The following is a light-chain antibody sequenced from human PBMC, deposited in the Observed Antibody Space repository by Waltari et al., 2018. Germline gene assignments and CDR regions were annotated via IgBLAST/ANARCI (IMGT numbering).Light chain of an antibody. CDR1: KLGVKY. J-gene: IGLJ2*01. Sequence: SYELTQPPSVSVSPGQTASIPCSGDKLGVKYASWYQQKPGQSPVLVIYQDDKRPSGIPERFSGSNSGDTATLTIGGTQATDEADYFCQAWDNSTVVFGGGTKLTVL. CDR3: QAWDNSTVV. V-gene: IGLV3-1*01. CDR2: QDD.